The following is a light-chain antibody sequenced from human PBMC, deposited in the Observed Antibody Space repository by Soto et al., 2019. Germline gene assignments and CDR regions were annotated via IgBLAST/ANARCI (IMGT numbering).Light chain of an antibody. V-gene: IGKV3-20*01. CDR1: QSVSSSY. CDR2: GAS. CDR3: QQYGGSPWT. J-gene: IGKJ1*01. Sequence: EIVLTQSPGTLSLSPGERATLSCRASQSVSSSYLAWYQQKRRQAPRLLIYGASSRATGIPDRFSGSGAATDFTITSSRREPEYFAVYYCQQYGGSPWTFGQGTKVEIK.